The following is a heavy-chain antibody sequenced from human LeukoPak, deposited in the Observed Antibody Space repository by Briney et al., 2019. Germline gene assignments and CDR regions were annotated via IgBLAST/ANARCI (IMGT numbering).Heavy chain of an antibody. D-gene: IGHD1-14*01. Sequence: SETLSLTCTVSGGCIMTYYWSWIRQPPGKGLEWIGYSYDSGITYYNPSLQSRVTLSIDTSKNEFSLNLTSVTAADTAMYYCARATNVDYFYYYGLDVWGRGTTVTVSS. CDR1: GGCIMTYY. J-gene: IGHJ6*02. V-gene: IGHV4-59*01. CDR3: ARATNVDYFYYYGLDV. CDR2: SYDSGIT.